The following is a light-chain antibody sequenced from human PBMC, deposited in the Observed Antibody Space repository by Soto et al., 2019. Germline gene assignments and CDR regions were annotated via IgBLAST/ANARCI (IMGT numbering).Light chain of an antibody. CDR1: SSDIGTYNY. V-gene: IGLV2-14*03. J-gene: IGLJ2*01. CDR2: DVT. CDR3: SSYSSSTTRV. Sequence: QSALTQPASVSGSPGQSITISCTGNSSDIGTYNYVSWYQQHPGKAPRLMIYDVTNRPSGVSSRFSGSKSGNTASLTISGLQPEDEADYYCSSYSSSTTRVFGGGTKLTVL.